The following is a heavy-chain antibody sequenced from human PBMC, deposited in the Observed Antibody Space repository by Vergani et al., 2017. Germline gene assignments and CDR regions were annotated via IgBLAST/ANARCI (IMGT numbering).Heavy chain of an antibody. J-gene: IGHJ4*02. Sequence: QVQLQQWGAGLLQPSETLSLSCAVYGGSFSGYYWSWIRQPPGKGLEWIGEINHSGSTNYNPSLKSRVTISVDTSKNQFSLKLSSVTAADTAVYYCARAGAPGKRLWFGGRWVDYWGQGTLVTVSS. V-gene: IGHV4-34*01. CDR3: ARAGAPGKRLWFGGRWVDY. CDR1: GGSFSGYY. D-gene: IGHD3-10*01. CDR2: INHSGST.